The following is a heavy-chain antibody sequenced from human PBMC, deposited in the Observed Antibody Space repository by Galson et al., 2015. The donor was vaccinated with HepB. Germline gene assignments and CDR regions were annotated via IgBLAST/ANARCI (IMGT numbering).Heavy chain of an antibody. CDR1: GFTFSSYA. D-gene: IGHD3-3*01. Sequence: SLRLSCAASGFTFSSYAMSWVRQAPGKGLEWVTAISGSGGSTYHADSVKGRFTISRDNSKNTLYLQMNSLRAEDTAVYYCAKDLRFLEWPYLGGGNYFDYWGQGTLVTVSS. J-gene: IGHJ4*02. CDR3: AKDLRFLEWPYLGGGNYFDY. CDR2: ISGSGGST. V-gene: IGHV3-23*01.